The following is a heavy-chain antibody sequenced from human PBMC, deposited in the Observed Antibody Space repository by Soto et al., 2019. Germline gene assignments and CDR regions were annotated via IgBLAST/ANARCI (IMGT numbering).Heavy chain of an antibody. J-gene: IGHJ4*02. CDR3: ARDDSSGWTQDY. Sequence: QVQLVESGGGVVQPGRSLRLSCAASGFTFSSYGMHWVRQAPGKGLEWVAVIWYDGSNKYYGDAVKGRLTISRDNSNSTVYLQMNSLRAEDTAVYYCARDDSSGWTQDYWGQGTLVTVSS. D-gene: IGHD6-19*01. CDR1: GFTFSSYG. CDR2: IWYDGSNK. V-gene: IGHV3-33*01.